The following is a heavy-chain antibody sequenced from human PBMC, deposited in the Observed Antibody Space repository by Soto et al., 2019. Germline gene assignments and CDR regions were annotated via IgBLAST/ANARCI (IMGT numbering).Heavy chain of an antibody. D-gene: IGHD2-21*01. CDR2: INAGNGNT. Sequence: ASVKVSCKASGYTFSSYGIHWVRQAPGQRLEWMGWINAGNGNTKYSQKFQGRATITRDTSATTAYMELSSLRSEDTAVYYCARTGIYCGGDCPNLDYWGQGTLVTVSS. J-gene: IGHJ4*02. V-gene: IGHV1-3*01. CDR3: ARTGIYCGGDCPNLDY. CDR1: GYTFSSYG.